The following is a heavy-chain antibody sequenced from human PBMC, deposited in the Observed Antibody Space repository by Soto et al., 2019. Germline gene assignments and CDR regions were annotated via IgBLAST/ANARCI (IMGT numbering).Heavy chain of an antibody. CDR3: ARGRANVVRYFDWLPFEIYFDY. CDR1: GFTFSDYY. Sequence: QVQLVESGGGLVKPGGSLRLSCAASGFTFSDYYMSWIRQAPGKGLEWVSYISSSGSTIYYADSVKGRFTISRDNAKNSLDLQMNSLRAEDTAVYYCARGRANVVRYFDWLPFEIYFDYWGQGTLVTVSS. V-gene: IGHV3-11*01. J-gene: IGHJ4*02. CDR2: ISSSGSTI. D-gene: IGHD3-9*01.